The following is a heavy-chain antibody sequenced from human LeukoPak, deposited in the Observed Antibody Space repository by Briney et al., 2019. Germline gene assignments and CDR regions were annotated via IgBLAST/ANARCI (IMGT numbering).Heavy chain of an antibody. D-gene: IGHD1-1*01. V-gene: IGHV3-30*18. CDR2: ISYDGVNK. J-gene: IGHJ6*02. Sequence: GGSLRLSCAASGFTFSNYGMHWVRQAPGKGLEWVAIISYDGVNKYYADSVKGRFTISRDNSKNTLYLRMNSLRVEDTALYYCAKLRELVTYYYYYGLDVWGQGTTVTVSS. CDR3: AKLRELVTYYYYYGLDV. CDR1: GFTFSNYG.